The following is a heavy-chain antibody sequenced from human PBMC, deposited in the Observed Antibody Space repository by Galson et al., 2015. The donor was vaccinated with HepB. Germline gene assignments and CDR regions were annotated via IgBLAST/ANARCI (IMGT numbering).Heavy chain of an antibody. Sequence: ALRLSCAASGFIFSDSRMNWVRQAPGKGLEWISCIRGSGRTIYSADSVKGRFTISRDNAKNSLYLQMNSLRDEDTAVYYCARDMGWQLDPDPWDYWGQGTLVTVSS. CDR1: GFIFSDSR. D-gene: IGHD2-15*01. CDR2: IRGSGRTI. J-gene: IGHJ4*02. CDR3: ARDMGWQLDPDPWDY. V-gene: IGHV3-48*02.